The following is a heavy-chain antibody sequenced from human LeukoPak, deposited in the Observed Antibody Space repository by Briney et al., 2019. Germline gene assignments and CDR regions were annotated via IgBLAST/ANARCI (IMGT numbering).Heavy chain of an antibody. CDR1: GFTFSTYG. CDR2: LWADGSHK. Sequence: PGGSLRLSCAASGFTFSTYGMHWVRQAPGKGLEWVAFLWADGSHKSYADSVKGRFTISRDNSKNTLYLQMNSLRAEDTAVYFCARVLARNYVFDYWGQGTLVTVSS. CDR3: ARVLARNYVFDY. J-gene: IGHJ4*02. D-gene: IGHD4-11*01. V-gene: IGHV3-33*01.